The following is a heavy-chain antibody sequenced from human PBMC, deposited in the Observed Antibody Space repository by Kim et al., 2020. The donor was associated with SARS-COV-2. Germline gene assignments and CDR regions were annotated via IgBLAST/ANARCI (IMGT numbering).Heavy chain of an antibody. CDR1: GGSFSDYY. D-gene: IGHD2-2*01. Sequence: SETLSLTCAVYGGSFSDYYWSWIRQLPGKGLEWIGEINHSGNSNYKPSLKSRVTISVDTSKNQFSLKLSSVTAADTAVYYCARTSWARLDYWGQGILVTVSS. V-gene: IGHV4-34*01. CDR3: ARTSWARLDY. CDR2: INHSGNS. J-gene: IGHJ4*02.